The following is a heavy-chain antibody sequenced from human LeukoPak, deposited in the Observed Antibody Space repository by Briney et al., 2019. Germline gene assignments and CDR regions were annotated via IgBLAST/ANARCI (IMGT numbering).Heavy chain of an antibody. CDR2: IKQDGGTK. V-gene: IGHV3-7*05. J-gene: IGHJ4*02. D-gene: IGHD6-6*01. CDR3: ARIGYASSSLDF. Sequence: GGSLRLSCTASGFTFTNYWMSWVRQAPGKGLEWVANIKQDGGTKYYLDSVKGRFTISRDNPKNSLYLQVASLRADDTAVYFCARIGYASSSLDFWGRGTLVTVSS. CDR1: GFTFTNYW.